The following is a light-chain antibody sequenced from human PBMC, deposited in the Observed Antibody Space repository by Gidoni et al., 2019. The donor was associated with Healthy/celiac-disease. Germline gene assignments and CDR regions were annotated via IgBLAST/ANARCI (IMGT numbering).Light chain of an antibody. J-gene: IGLJ1*01. Sequence: QSALTQPASVSGSPGQSITISCTGTSSDVGGYNYVSWYQQHPGNAPKLMIYEVSNRPSGVPDRFSGSKSGNTASLTISGLQAEDEADYYCSSYTSSSTQIFGTGTKVTVL. CDR1: SSDVGGYNY. CDR2: EVS. CDR3: SSYTSSSTQI. V-gene: IGLV2-14*01.